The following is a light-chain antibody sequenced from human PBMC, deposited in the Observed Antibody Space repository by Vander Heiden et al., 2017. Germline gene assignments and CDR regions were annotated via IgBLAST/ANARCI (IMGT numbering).Light chain of an antibody. CDR2: GAT. CDR3: QQGYGNPRGA. Sequence: DIQLTQSPSSLSASVGDRVTITCRANHNILTYVNWYQQKPGRAPKLLVHGATTLQIGVPSRFSGNGSGTEFTLTISSPQSEDFAIYYCQQGYGNPRGAFGPGTKVAIK. CDR1: HNILTY. V-gene: IGKV1-39*01. J-gene: IGKJ3*01.